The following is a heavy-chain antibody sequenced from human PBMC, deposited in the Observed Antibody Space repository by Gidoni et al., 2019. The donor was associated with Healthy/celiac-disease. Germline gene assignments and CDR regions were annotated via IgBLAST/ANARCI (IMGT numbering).Heavy chain of an antibody. CDR3: ATAYSSSWYPTYYFDY. CDR1: GYTLTDFS. CDR2: FDPEDGET. V-gene: IGHV1-24*01. J-gene: IGHJ4*02. Sequence: QVQLVQSGAEVKKPGASVKVSCKVYGYTLTDFSMHWVRQAPGKGLEWMGGFDPEDGETIYAQKFQGIVTMTEDTSTDTAYMELSSLRSEDTAVYYCATAYSSSWYPTYYFDYWGQGTLVTVSS. D-gene: IGHD6-13*01.